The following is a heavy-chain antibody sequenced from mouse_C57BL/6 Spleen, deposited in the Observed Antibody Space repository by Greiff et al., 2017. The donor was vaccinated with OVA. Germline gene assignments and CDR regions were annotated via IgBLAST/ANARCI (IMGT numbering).Heavy chain of an antibody. Sequence: VQLQQSGAELVKPGASVKLSCKASGYTFTSYWMHWVKQRPGQGLEWIGMIHPNSGSTNYNEKFKSKATLTVDKSSSTAYMQLSSLTSEDSAVYYCARGTLNWDYCDYWGQGTTLTVSS. J-gene: IGHJ2*01. D-gene: IGHD4-1*01. CDR1: GYTFTSYW. CDR2: IHPNSGST. CDR3: ARGTLNWDYCDY. V-gene: IGHV1-64*01.